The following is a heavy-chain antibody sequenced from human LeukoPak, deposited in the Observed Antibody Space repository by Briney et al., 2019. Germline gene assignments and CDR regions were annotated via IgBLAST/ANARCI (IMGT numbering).Heavy chain of an antibody. Sequence: GGSLRLSCAASGFTVSSNYMSWVRQAPGKGLEWVSVIYSGGNTYYADSVKGRFTISRDNAKNSLYLQMNSLRAEDTALYYCAREVDGYNYDYFDYWGQGTLVTVSS. J-gene: IGHJ4*02. CDR1: GFTVSSNY. D-gene: IGHD5-24*01. CDR2: IYSGGNT. V-gene: IGHV3-53*01. CDR3: AREVDGYNYDYFDY.